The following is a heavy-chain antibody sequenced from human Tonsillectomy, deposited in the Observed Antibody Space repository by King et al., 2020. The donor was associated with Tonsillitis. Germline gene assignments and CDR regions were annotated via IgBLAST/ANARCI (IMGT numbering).Heavy chain of an antibody. D-gene: IGHD3-22*01. J-gene: IGHJ4*02. CDR1: GFTFSDYS. CDR3: ARGYTDYYDNSGTPILFFDY. Sequence: VQLVESGGGLVKPGGSLRLSCAASGFTFSDYSMNWVRQAPGKGLEWVSSISSGSSYIYYADSLKGRFTISRDNAKNSVYLLMSSLRAEDTAVYYCARGYTDYYDNSGTPILFFDYWGQGTLVTVSS. V-gene: IGHV3-21*01. CDR2: ISSGSSYI.